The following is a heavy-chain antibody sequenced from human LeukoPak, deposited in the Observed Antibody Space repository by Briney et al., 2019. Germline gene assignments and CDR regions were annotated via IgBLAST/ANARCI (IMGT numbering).Heavy chain of an antibody. Sequence: GRSLRLSCAASGFTFSSYAMHWVRQAPGKGLEWVAVISYDGSNKYYADSVKGRFTISRDNSKNTLYLQMNSLRAEDTAVYYCARDLGSLATAAAAWGQGTLVTVSS. D-gene: IGHD6-13*01. J-gene: IGHJ5*02. CDR2: ISYDGSNK. CDR3: ARDLGSLATAAAA. CDR1: GFTFSSYA. V-gene: IGHV3-30-3*01.